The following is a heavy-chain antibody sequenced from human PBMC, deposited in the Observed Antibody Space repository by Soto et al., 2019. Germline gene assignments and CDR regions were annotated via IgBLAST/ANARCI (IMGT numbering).Heavy chain of an antibody. CDR2: IYHSGHT. V-gene: IGHV4-59*08. CDR3: ARHSSKFGGVVITALDT. CDR1: GGSMSPFY. J-gene: IGHJ5*02. D-gene: IGHD3-16*02. Sequence: QVQLQESGPGLVKPSETMSLTCNVSGGSMSPFYWSWIRQSPGKGLEWIGYIYHSGHTNYAPSLRRRVAISLDTFKNQFSLRLTSVTAADTAVYYCARHSSKFGGVVITALDTWGRGTLVTVSS.